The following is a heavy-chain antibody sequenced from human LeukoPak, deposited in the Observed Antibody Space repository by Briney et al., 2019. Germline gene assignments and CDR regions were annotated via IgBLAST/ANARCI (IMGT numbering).Heavy chain of an antibody. V-gene: IGHV3-74*01. CDR2: INSDGSRT. Sequence: GGSLRLSCAASGFTLSSYEMHWVRQAPGKGLVWVSRINSDGSRTGYADAVKGRFTISRDNAKNMLYLQMNSLRAEDTAIYYCARELPREVTLDYWGQGTLLTVSS. CDR3: ARELPREVTLDY. CDR1: GFTLSSYE. J-gene: IGHJ4*02. D-gene: IGHD2-21*02.